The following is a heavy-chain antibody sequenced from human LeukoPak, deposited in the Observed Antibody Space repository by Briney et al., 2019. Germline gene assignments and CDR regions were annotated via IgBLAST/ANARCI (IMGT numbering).Heavy chain of an antibody. CDR2: ISNSGNSI. CDR3: ARERTTVRGVDYFDY. CDR1: GFTFSDYY. Sequence: GGSLRLSCAASGFTFSDYYMSWLRQAPGKGREWLSDISNSGNSIYSADSVKGRFTISRDNAKNSLYLQIHSLRAEDTAVYYCARERTTVRGVDYFDYWGQGTLVTVSS. J-gene: IGHJ4*02. D-gene: IGHD4-17*01. V-gene: IGHV3-11*01.